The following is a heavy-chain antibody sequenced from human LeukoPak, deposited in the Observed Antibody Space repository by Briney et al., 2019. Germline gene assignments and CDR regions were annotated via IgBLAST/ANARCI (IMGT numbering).Heavy chain of an antibody. J-gene: IGHJ3*02. CDR1: GYTFTGYY. D-gene: IGHD3-22*01. CDR3: ARDIDVTYYYDSSDVDAFDI. Sequence: AASVKVSCKASGYTFTGYYMHWVRQAPGQGLEWMGIINPSGGSTSYAQKFQGRVTMTRDMSTSTVYMELSSLRSEDTAVYYCARDIDVTYYYDSSDVDAFDIWGQGTMVTVSS. V-gene: IGHV1-46*01. CDR2: INPSGGST.